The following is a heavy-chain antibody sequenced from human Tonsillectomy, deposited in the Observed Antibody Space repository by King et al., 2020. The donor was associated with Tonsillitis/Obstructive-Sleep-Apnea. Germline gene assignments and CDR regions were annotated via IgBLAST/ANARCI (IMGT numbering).Heavy chain of an antibody. CDR2: ISGSGGST. V-gene: IGHV3-23*04. Sequence: VQLVESGGGLVQPGGSLRLSCAASGFTFSSYAMSWVRQAPGKGLEWVAVISGSGGSTYYADSVKGRFTISRDNSKNTLYLQMNSLRAEDTAVYYCAKVEAGSYSKLGAFDIWGQGTMVTVSS. D-gene: IGHD1-26*01. J-gene: IGHJ3*02. CDR3: AKVEAGSYSKLGAFDI. CDR1: GFTFSSYA.